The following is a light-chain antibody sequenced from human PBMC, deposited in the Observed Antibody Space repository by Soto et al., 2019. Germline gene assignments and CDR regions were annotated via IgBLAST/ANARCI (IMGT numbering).Light chain of an antibody. CDR2: GAS. CDR1: QSVISSY. CDR3: QQYGSLLPIT. J-gene: IGKJ5*01. V-gene: IGKV3-20*01. Sequence: LSQAQAAVSLYKGARATLPYKASQSVISSYLAWYQQKPGQAPRLLIFGASIRATGIPDRFSGSESGTDFSLTISRVEPEDSAVYYCQQYGSLLPITFGQGTRL.